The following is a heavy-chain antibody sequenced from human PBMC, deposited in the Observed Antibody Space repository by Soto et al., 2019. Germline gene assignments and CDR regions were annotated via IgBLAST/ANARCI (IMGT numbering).Heavy chain of an antibody. D-gene: IGHD2-2*01. CDR3: ARLHGYCISSSCHGHYAMDV. CDR2: IYYSGST. CDR1: SASISSSSYT. V-gene: IGHV4-39*01. Sequence: QLQLQESGPGLVKPSETLSLTCTVSSASISSSSYTWGWIRQPPGKGLEWIGRIYYSGSTYYNPSLNSRVTVSVDTSKNQFPLKVTSVTAADTAVYYCARLHGYCISSSCHGHYAMDVWGQGTTVTVSS. J-gene: IGHJ6*02.